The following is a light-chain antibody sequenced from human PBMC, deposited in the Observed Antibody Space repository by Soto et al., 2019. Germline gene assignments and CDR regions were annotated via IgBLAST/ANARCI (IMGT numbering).Light chain of an antibody. V-gene: IGKV3-15*01. CDR3: HQYNTWPRT. CDR1: HSITSN. J-gene: IGKJ1*01. Sequence: EIVMTQSPATLSMSPGERTTLSCWASHSITSNLAWYQHKPGQAPRLLIYSASIRATGVPARFSGSGSGTDFTLTISSLQSEDFAVYYCHQYNTWPRTFGQGTKVDIK. CDR2: SAS.